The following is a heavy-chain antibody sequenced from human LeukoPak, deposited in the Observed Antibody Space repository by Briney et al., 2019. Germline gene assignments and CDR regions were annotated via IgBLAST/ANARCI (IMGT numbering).Heavy chain of an antibody. J-gene: IGHJ3*02. CDR3: ARDLNWNDLDSDAFDI. D-gene: IGHD1-1*01. CDR1: GYTFTGYY. Sequence: ATVKVSCTASGYTFTGYYMRWGRHAPGQRLEWRGWINPNSGGTNYTQTFQGRVTMTRDTSISTAYMELSRLRSDDTAVYYCARDLNWNDLDSDAFDIWGQGTMVTVSS. V-gene: IGHV1-2*02. CDR2: INPNSGGT.